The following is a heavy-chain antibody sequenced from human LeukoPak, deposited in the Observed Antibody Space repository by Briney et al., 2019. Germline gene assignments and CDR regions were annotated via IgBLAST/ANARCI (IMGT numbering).Heavy chain of an antibody. Sequence: SETLSLTCAVYGGSFSGYYWSWIRQPPGKGLEWSGEINHSVSTNYNPSLKSRVTISVYTSKNQFSLKLSSVTAADTAVYYCAREGAHYFDYWGQGTLVTVSS. CDR2: INHSVST. CDR3: AREGAHYFDY. D-gene: IGHD3-16*01. CDR1: GGSFSGYY. J-gene: IGHJ4*02. V-gene: IGHV4-34*01.